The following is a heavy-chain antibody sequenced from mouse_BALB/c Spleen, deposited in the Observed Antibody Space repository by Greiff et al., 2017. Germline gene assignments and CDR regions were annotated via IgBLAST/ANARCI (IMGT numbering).Heavy chain of an antibody. D-gene: IGHD2-1*01. Sequence: EVQLQQSGPELVKPGASVKMSCKASGYTFTDYYMDWVKQSHGESFEWIGRVNPYNGGTSYNQKFKGKATLTVDKSSSTAYMELNSLTSEDSAVYYCARRGNSAWFAYWGQGTLVTVSA. CDR2: VNPYNGGT. CDR1: GYTFTDYY. CDR3: ARRGNSAWFAY. J-gene: IGHJ3*01. V-gene: IGHV1-19*01.